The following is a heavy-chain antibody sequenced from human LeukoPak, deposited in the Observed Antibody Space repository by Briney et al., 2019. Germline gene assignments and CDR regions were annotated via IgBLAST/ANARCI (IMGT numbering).Heavy chain of an antibody. V-gene: IGHV3-74*01. J-gene: IGHJ4*02. CDR1: GFAFSSYW. Sequence: GGSLRLSCAASGFAFSSYWMHWVRQAPGEVLVWVSRIKGDGSVTWYADSVKGRFTISRDNAKNMLYLQMNSLRDEDTAVYFCARDYDAVGTTIDHWGQGTLVTVSS. D-gene: IGHD1-14*01. CDR3: ARDYDAVGTTIDH. CDR2: IKGDGSVT.